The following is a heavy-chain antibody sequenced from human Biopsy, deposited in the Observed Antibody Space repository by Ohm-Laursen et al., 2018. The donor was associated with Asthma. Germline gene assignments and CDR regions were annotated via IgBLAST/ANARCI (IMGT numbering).Heavy chain of an antibody. Sequence: TLSLTCTVSGGSISSYYWSWNRQPPGKGLEWIGYIYYSGSTNYNSSLKSRVTISVDTSKNQYSLKLSSVTAADTAVYYCARGRIAMIGGWFDPWGQGTLVTVSS. CDR3: ARGRIAMIGGWFDP. CDR1: GGSISSYY. J-gene: IGHJ5*02. D-gene: IGHD3-22*01. V-gene: IGHV4-59*01. CDR2: IYYSGST.